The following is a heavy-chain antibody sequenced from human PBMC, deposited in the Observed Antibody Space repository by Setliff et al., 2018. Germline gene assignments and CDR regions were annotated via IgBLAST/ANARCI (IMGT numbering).Heavy chain of an antibody. V-gene: IGHV1-69*13. CDR1: GGTFSSYA. J-gene: IGHJ5*02. CDR3: ARGAGTTFPSLYNWFDP. CDR2: IIPIFGTA. D-gene: IGHD1-7*01. Sequence: SVKVSCKASGGTFSSYAISWVRQAPGQGLEWMGGIIPIFGTANYAQKFQGRVTITADESTSTAYMELSSLRSEDTAVYYGARGAGTTFPSLYNWFDPWGQGTLVTVSS.